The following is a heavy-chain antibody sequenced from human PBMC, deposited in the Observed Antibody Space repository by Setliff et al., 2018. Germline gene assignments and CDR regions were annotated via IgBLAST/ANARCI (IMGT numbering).Heavy chain of an antibody. CDR2: IWYDGTSE. CDR3: ARWTTAFDY. V-gene: IGHV3-30*02. D-gene: IGHD4-17*01. CDR1: GFTLRNYG. Sequence: PGGSLRLSCAASGFTLRNYGMHWVRQAPGKGLEWVALIWYDGTSEKYVDSVKGRFTISRDNSKNTLYLQMSSLKPEDTAVYYCARWTTAFDYWGQGVLVTVSS. J-gene: IGHJ4*02.